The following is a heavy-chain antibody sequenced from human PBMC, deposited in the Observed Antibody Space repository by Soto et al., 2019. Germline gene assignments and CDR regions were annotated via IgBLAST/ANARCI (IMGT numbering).Heavy chain of an antibody. J-gene: IGHJ6*03. CDR3: AEKGGGGDGRAV. Sequence: QITLKESGPTLVKPTQTLTLTCTLSGFSLSTSGVGVGWIRQPPGKALEWLALIYWDEDKRYSPSLKSRLTIRHDAFTNQLVLTKSDKDAADTGSDYWAEKGGGGDGRAVSGKGATVTVS. CDR1: GFSLSTSGVG. V-gene: IGHV2-5*02. D-gene: IGHD2-21*02. CDR2: IYWDEDK.